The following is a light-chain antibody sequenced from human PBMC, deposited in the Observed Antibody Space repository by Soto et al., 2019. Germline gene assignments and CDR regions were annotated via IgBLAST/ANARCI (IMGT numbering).Light chain of an antibody. J-gene: IGLJ1*01. CDR2: SNN. CDR3: AAWDDSLNGQV. V-gene: IGLV1-44*01. CDR1: SSNIGSNP. Sequence: QSVLTQPPSASGTPGQRVTISCSGSSSNIGSNPVNWYQQLPGSAPKLLIYSNNQRPSGVPDRFSGSKSGTSASLAISGLQSEDEADYYYAAWDDSLNGQVFGTGTKVTVL.